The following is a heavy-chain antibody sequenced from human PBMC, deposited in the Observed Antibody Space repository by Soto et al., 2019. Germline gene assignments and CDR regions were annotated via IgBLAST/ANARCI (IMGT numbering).Heavy chain of an antibody. J-gene: IGHJ4*02. CDR3: ARGRHARYSPGCSGGSCKYYFDH. CDR1: GGSFSGYY. V-gene: IGHV4-34*01. CDR2: INHSGST. Sequence: QVQLQQWGAGLLKPSETLSLTCAVYGGSFSGYYWSWIRQPPGKGLEWIGEINHSGSTNYNPSLKSRVTISVDTSKNHSSLKLSSVTAADTAVYYCARGRHARYSPGCSGGSCKYYFDHWGQGTLVTVSS. D-gene: IGHD2-15*01.